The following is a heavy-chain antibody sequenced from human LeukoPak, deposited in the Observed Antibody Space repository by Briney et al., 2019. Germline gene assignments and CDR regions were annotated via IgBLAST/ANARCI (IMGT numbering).Heavy chain of an antibody. D-gene: IGHD6-19*01. V-gene: IGHV4-39*07. Sequence: PSETLSLTCTVSGGSIGTNTYYWGWIRQPPGKGLEWIGSIYYSGRTYYNPSLKSRVTISVETAKKQFSLKLNSVTAADTAVYYCARRYIAVGHDYFDYWGQGTLVIVSS. CDR2: IYYSGRT. CDR3: ARRYIAVGHDYFDY. J-gene: IGHJ4*02. CDR1: GGSIGTNTYY.